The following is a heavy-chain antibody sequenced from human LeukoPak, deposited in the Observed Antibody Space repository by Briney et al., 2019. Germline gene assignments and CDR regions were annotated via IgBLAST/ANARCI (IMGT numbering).Heavy chain of an antibody. CDR1: GFTFSTYA. J-gene: IGHJ4*02. V-gene: IGHV3-30*18. CDR3: AKDYYSSGFDY. D-gene: IGHD3-22*01. Sequence: GGSLRLSCVASGFTFSTYAMHWVRQAPGKGLEWVAVISYDGSNEYYADSVKGRFTISRDNSRNTLYLQMNSLRVEDTAVYYCAKDYYSSGFDYWRQGTLVTVSS. CDR2: ISYDGSNE.